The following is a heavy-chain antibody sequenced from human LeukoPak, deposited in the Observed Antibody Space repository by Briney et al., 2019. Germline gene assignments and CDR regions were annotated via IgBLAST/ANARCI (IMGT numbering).Heavy chain of an antibody. CDR3: ARQIAVAGYFDY. J-gene: IGHJ4*02. CDR1: GYSISNDYY. V-gene: IGHV4-38-2*01. D-gene: IGHD6-13*01. Sequence: SETLSLTCDVSGYSISNDYYWGWIRQPPGKGLEWIGSIYHTGSSYYNPSLKSRVAISVDTSKNQFSLRLSSVTAADTAMYYCARQIAVAGYFDYWGQGTLVTVSS. CDR2: IYHTGSS.